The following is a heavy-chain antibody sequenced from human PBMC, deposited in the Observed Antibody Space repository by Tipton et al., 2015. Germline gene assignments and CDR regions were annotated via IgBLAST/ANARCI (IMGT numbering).Heavy chain of an antibody. J-gene: IGHJ6*02. D-gene: IGHD3-3*01. V-gene: IGHV1-69*01. Sequence: QLVQSGAEVKKPGSSVKVSCKASGGTFSSYAISWVRQAPGQGLEWMGGIIPMFGTANYAQKFQGRVTITADESAGTAYMELSSLRSEDTAVYYCATDATFYYDFWSGPPRVWGQGTTVTVSS. CDR2: IIPMFGTA. CDR3: ATDATFYYDFWSGPPRV. CDR1: GGTFSSYA.